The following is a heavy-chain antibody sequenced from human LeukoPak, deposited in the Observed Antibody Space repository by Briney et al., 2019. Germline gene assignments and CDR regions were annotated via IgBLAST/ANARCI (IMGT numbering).Heavy chain of an antibody. CDR3: AIDYCSSTSCSLTTFGY. CDR2: ISGSGGST. CDR1: GFTFSSYA. Sequence: GGSLRLSCAASGFTFSSYAMSWVRQAPGKGLEWVSAISGSGGSTYYADSVKGWFTISRDNSKNTLYLQMNSLRAEDTAVYYCAIDYCSSTSCSLTTFGYWGQGTLVTVSS. D-gene: IGHD2-2*01. J-gene: IGHJ4*02. V-gene: IGHV3-23*01.